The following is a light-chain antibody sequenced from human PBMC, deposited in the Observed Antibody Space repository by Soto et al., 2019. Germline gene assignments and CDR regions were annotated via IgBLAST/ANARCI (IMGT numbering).Light chain of an antibody. Sequence: EVVMTQSPATLSVSPGERATLSCRASQSVSSNLAWFQQKPGQAPRLLIYDASTRATGIPARFSGSGSGTEFTLIISSLKSEDSAVYYCQQYNHWWTFGQGTKVDI. CDR2: DAS. CDR1: QSVSSN. J-gene: IGKJ1*01. V-gene: IGKV3-15*01. CDR3: QQYNHWWT.